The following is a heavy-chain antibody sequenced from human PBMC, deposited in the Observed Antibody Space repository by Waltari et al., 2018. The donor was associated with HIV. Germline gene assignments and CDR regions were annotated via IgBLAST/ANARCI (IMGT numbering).Heavy chain of an antibody. CDR1: GGSITSSNW. D-gene: IGHD3-22*01. Sequence: QVQLQESGPGLVKPSGTLSLTCAVSGGSITSSNWWGWARPPPGKGLEWSGEIYHSGSTNYNPSLKSRVTISLDKSKNQFSLKLSSVTAADTALYYCAGSRSSGSSVYYGMDVWGQGTTVTVSS. CDR2: IYHSGST. CDR3: AGSRSSGSSVYYGMDV. J-gene: IGHJ6*02. V-gene: IGHV4-4*02.